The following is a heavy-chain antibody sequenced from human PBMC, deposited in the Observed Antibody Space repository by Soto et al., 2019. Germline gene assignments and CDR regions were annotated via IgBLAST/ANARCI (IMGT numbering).Heavy chain of an antibody. CDR1: GGSVSSGSYY. CDR3: ARDPDTAMVRGMDV. J-gene: IGHJ6*02. Sequence: QVQLQESGPGLVKPSETLSLTCTVSGGSVSSGSYYWSWIRQPPGKGLEWIGYIYYSGSTNYNPSLKSRVTISVDTSKNQFSLKPSSVTAADTAVYYCARDPDTAMVRGMDVWGQGTTVTVSS. D-gene: IGHD5-18*01. V-gene: IGHV4-61*01. CDR2: IYYSGST.